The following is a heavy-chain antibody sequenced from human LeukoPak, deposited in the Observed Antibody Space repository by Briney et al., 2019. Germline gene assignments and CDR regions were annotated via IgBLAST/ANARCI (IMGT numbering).Heavy chain of an antibody. J-gene: IGHJ6*03. CDR2: ISSSSSYI. D-gene: IGHD7-27*01. V-gene: IGHV3-21*01. CDR1: GFTFSSYS. Sequence: PGGSLRLSCAASGFTFSSYSMNWVRQAPGKGLEWVSSISSSSSYIYYADSVKGRFTISRDNAKNSLYLQMNSLRAEDTAVYYCARDVPYNFQLGNPPNYMDVWGKGTTVTVSS. CDR3: ARDVPYNFQLGNPPNYMDV.